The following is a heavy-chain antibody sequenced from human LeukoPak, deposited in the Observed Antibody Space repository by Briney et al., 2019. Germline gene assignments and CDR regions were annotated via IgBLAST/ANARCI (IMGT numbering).Heavy chain of an antibody. V-gene: IGHV4-4*02. CDR2: INHSGST. CDR3: ARGPGSDDSSGFYVY. CDR1: GGSISSTNW. Sequence: SETLSLTCGVSGGSISSTNWWSWVRQPPGKGLEWIGEINHSGSTNYNPSLKSRVAISVDTSKNQLSLKLTSVTAADTAVYYCARGPGSDDSSGFYVYWGQGPLVTVSS. D-gene: IGHD3-22*01. J-gene: IGHJ4*02.